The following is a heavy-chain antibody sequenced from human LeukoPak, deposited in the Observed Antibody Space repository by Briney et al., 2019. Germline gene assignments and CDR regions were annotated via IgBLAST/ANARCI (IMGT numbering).Heavy chain of an antibody. J-gene: IGHJ3*02. CDR2: IRYDGSNK. CDR1: GFPFSSYG. V-gene: IGHV3-30*02. Sequence: GSLRLSCAASGFPFSSYGMHWVRQAPGKGLEWVAFIRYDGSNKYYADSVKGRFTISRDNSKNTLYLQMNSLRAEDTAVYYCAKDRMGTADAFDIWGQGTMVTVSS. D-gene: IGHD1-1*01. CDR3: AKDRMGTADAFDI.